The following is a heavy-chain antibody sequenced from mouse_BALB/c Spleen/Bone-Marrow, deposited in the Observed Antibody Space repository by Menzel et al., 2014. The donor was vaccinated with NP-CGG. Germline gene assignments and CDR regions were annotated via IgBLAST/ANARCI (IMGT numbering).Heavy chain of an antibody. CDR1: GYNIKDTY. CDR3: ARYNEHYAVDY. V-gene: IGHV14-3*02. Sequence: VQLQQSGAELVKPGASVKLSCTASGYNIKDTYMHWVKQRPEQGLEWIGRIDPANGNTKYDPKFQGKATITADTSSNTAYLQLSSLTSEDTAVYYCARYNEHYAVDYWGQGTSVTVSS. CDR2: IDPANGNT. J-gene: IGHJ4*01.